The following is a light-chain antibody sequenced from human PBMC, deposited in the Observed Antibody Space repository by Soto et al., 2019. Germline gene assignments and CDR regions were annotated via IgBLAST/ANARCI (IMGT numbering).Light chain of an antibody. CDR3: QQFSSYPLT. CDR1: QTVRNNY. V-gene: IGKV3-20*01. J-gene: IGKJ4*01. CDR2: DAS. Sequence: EFVWTQSPGTLSLSQGERATLSCRASQTVRNNYLAWYQQKPGQAPRLLIYDASSRATGIPDRFSGGGSETDFTLTISRLEPEDFAVYYCQQFSSYPLTFGGGTKVDIK.